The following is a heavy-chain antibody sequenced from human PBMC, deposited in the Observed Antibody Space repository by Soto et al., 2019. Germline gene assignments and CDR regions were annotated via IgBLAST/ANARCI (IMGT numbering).Heavy chain of an antibody. Sequence: PSDTLSLTCTVSGASISGFYWSWIRKSAGKGLEWIGRIYATGTTDYNPSLKSRVMMSVDTSKKQFSLKLRSVTAADTAVYYCVRDGTKTLRDWFDHWGQGISVTVS. CDR2: IYATGTT. J-gene: IGHJ5*02. CDR3: VRDGTKTLRDWFDH. V-gene: IGHV4-4*07. D-gene: IGHD1-1*01. CDR1: GASISGFY.